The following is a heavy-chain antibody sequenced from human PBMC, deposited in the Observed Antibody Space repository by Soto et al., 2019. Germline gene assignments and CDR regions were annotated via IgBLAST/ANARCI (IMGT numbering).Heavy chain of an antibody. CDR1: GGSISSEYFH. D-gene: IGHD2-21*02. V-gene: IGHV4-30-4*08. CDR2: IHYTGSI. CDR3: AREDDGGDRDYYGLDV. J-gene: IGHJ6*02. Sequence: PSETLSLTCAVSGGSISSEYFHWTRIRQSPGKGLEWIGYIHYTGSIMYNPSFKSRLTMAVDTTKNQFSLQLTSVTAADTAVYFCAREDDGGDRDYYGLDVWGQGTTVTVSS.